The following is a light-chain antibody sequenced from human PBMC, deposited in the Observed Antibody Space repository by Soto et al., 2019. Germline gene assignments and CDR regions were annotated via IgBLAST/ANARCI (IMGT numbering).Light chain of an antibody. V-gene: IGKV1-39*01. CDR3: QQSYNTPYT. Sequence: DIQMTQSPSSLSASVGDRVTITCRASQSITSYLNWYQQKPGKAPKLLIYAASRSQSGVPSRFSGSGSGTDFTLTISSLQPEDFATYYFQQSYNTPYTFGQGTKVEIK. CDR1: QSITSY. CDR2: AAS. J-gene: IGKJ2*01.